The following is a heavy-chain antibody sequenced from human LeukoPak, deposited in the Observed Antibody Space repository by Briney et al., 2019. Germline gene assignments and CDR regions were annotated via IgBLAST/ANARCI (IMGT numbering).Heavy chain of an antibody. CDR1: GFTFSDYY. CDR2: ISGSGGST. J-gene: IGHJ3*02. Sequence: GGSLRLSCAASGFTFSDYYMSWVRQAPGKGLEWVSAISGSGGSTYYADSVKGRFTISRDNSKNTLYLQMNSLRAEDTAVYYCAKGSSGSLAFDIWAKGQWSPSLQ. V-gene: IGHV3-23*01. D-gene: IGHD6-19*01. CDR3: AKGSSGSLAFDI.